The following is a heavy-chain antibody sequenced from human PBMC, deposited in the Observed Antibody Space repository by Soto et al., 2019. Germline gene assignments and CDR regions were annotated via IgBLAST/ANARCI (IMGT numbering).Heavy chain of an antibody. V-gene: IGHV3-33*01. J-gene: IGHJ6*02. CDR3: ARGPELPLLFGSGYYGMDV. CDR2: IWYDGSNK. CDR1: GFTFSSYG. D-gene: IGHD1-7*01. Sequence: PGGSLRLSCAASGFTFSSYGMHWVRQAPGKGLEWVAVIWYDGSNKYYADSVKGRFTISRDNSKNTLYLQMNSLRAEDTAVYYCARGPELPLLFGSGYYGMDVWGQGTTVTVSS.